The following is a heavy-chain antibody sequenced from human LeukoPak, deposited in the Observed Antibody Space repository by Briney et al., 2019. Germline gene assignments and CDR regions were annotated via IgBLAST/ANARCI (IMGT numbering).Heavy chain of an antibody. CDR3: VRGLGAKLGGYYMDV. CDR1: GYTFTSYD. J-gene: IGHJ6*03. Sequence: ASVKVSCKASGYTFTSYDINWVRQATGQGLEWMGWMNPNSGNTGYAQKFQGRVTITRNTSISTAYMELSSLRSEDTAVYYCVRGLGAKLGGYYMDVWGKGTTVTVSS. CDR2: MNPNSGNT. D-gene: IGHD3-16*01. V-gene: IGHV1-8*03.